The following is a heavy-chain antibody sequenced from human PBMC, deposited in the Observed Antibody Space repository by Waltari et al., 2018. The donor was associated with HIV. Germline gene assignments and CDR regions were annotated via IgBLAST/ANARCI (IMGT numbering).Heavy chain of an antibody. CDR3: AREWSLDTAMVHWYFDL. D-gene: IGHD5-18*01. V-gene: IGHV3-72*01. CDR2: TRNKANSYIT. J-gene: IGHJ2*01. CDR1: GFTFSAHY. Sequence: EVQLVESGGGLVQPGGSLRLPCAASGFTFSAHYMDWVRQAPGKGLEWVGRTRNKANSYITQYAASVKGRFTISRDDSKNSLYLQMNRLKTEDTAVYYCAREWSLDTAMVHWYFDLWGRGTLVTVSS.